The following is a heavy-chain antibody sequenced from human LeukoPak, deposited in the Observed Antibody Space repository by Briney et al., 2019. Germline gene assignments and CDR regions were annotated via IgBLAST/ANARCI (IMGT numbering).Heavy chain of an antibody. Sequence: GGTLRLSCAASGFTFSNNGMNWVRPAPGKGLEWVSGISPSGDITYYADSVKGRFTISRDNSKNTLYQEVISLTAEDTAVYYCAKDDAWLRFGEWSQGTLVTVSS. J-gene: IGHJ4*02. CDR1: GFTFSNNG. V-gene: IGHV3-23*01. D-gene: IGHD3-10*01. CDR3: AKDDAWLRFGE. CDR2: ISPSGDIT.